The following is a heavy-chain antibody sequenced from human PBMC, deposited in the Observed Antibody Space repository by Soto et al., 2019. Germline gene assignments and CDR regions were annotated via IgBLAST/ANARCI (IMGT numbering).Heavy chain of an antibody. CDR3: AAGYSSGWDAFDI. Sequence: PGESLKIPCKGSGYSFTSYWIGWVRQMPGKGLEWMGFIYPGDSDTRYSPSFQGQVTISADKSISTAYLQWSSLKASDTAMYYCAAGYSSGWDAFDIWGQGTMVTVSS. V-gene: IGHV5-51*01. CDR1: GYSFTSYW. J-gene: IGHJ3*02. D-gene: IGHD6-19*01. CDR2: IYPGDSDT.